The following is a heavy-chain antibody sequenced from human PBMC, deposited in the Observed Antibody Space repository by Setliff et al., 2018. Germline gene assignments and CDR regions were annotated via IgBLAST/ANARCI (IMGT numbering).Heavy chain of an antibody. J-gene: IGHJ4*02. V-gene: IGHV1-2*02. CDR3: ARGRIGSTWTGDY. CDR2: INPNSGVT. D-gene: IGHD2-2*01. Sequence: GASVKVSCKASGYTFTGYYMHWIRQAPGQGLEWVGWINPNSGVTNYAQKFQGRVTMTSDTSTSTAYMELSGLRSDDTALYYCARGRIGSTWTGDYWGQGTLVTVSS. CDR1: GYTFTGYY.